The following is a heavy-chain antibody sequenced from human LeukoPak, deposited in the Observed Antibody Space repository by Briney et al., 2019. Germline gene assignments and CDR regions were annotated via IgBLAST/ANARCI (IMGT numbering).Heavy chain of an antibody. J-gene: IGHJ6*02. CDR1: GYTFTSYY. V-gene: IGHV1-46*01. D-gene: IGHD2-2*01. CDR2: INPSGGST. CDR3: ARDSGPPAPDSSYSMDV. Sequence: GASVKVSWKASGYTFTSYYMHWVRQAPGQGLEWMGIINPSGGSTSYAQKFQGRVTMTRDTSTSTVYMELSSLRSEDTAVYYCARDSGPPAPDSSYSMDVWGQGTPVTVSS.